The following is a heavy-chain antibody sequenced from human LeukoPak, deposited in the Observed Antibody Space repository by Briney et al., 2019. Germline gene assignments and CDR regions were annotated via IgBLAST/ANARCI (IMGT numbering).Heavy chain of an antibody. V-gene: IGHV3-30*04. CDR1: GFTFSSYA. D-gene: IGHD1-26*01. Sequence: GGSLRLSCAASGFTFSSYAMHWVRQAPGKGLEWVAVISYDGSNKYYADSVKGRFTISRDNAKNTLYLQMNSLRAEDTAVYYCARANRGYSGSYYVYYWGQGTLVTVSS. CDR3: ARANRGYSGSYYVYY. J-gene: IGHJ4*02. CDR2: ISYDGSNK.